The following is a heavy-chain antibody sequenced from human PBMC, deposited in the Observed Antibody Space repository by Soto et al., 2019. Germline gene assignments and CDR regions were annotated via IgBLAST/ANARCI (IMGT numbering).Heavy chain of an antibody. J-gene: IGHJ4*02. CDR3: VKQMTTWTDSFFDF. CDR1: EFSFSRYA. CDR2: LGPDGRNT. D-gene: IGHD4-17*01. Sequence: GGSLRLSCVASEFSFSRYAMTWVRQAAGKGLQWVAGLGPDGRNTFYGESVRGRFTISRDNSRNALYLQMSSLRAEDTAVYFCVKQMTTWTDSFFDFWGQGIQVTVSS. V-gene: IGHV3-23*01.